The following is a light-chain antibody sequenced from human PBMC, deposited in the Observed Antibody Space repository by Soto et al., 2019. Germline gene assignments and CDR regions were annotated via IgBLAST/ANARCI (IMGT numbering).Light chain of an antibody. CDR1: DVGGKS. Sequence: ELTQPPTGSVAPGQTATISCGGDDVGGKSVQWYQQKPGQAPVLVLYDARDRPSGIPERFSGSNSGNTATLTISWVEAGDEADFYCQVWDTTTDQYIFGSGTKVTVL. J-gene: IGLJ1*01. CDR3: QVWDTTTDQYI. V-gene: IGLV3-21*02. CDR2: DAR.